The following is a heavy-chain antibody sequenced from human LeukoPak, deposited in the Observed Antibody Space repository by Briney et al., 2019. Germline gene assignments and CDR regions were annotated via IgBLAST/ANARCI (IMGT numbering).Heavy chain of an antibody. Sequence: SETLSLTCAVYGGSSSGYYWSWIRQPPGKGLEWIGEINHSGSTNYNPSLKSRVTISVDTSKNQFSLKLSSVTAADTAVYYCARGWNSGYDQTFDYWGQGTLVTVSS. V-gene: IGHV4-34*01. CDR3: ARGWNSGYDQTFDY. D-gene: IGHD5-12*01. CDR2: INHSGST. J-gene: IGHJ4*02. CDR1: GGSSSGYY.